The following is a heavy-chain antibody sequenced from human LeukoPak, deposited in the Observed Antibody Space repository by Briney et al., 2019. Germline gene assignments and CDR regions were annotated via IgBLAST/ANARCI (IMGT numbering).Heavy chain of an antibody. CDR3: ARDRSGSYPNFDY. D-gene: IGHD1-26*01. J-gene: IGHJ4*02. CDR2: TYYSGST. Sequence: PSETLSLTCTVSGGSISSSSYYWGWIRQPPGKGLEWIGSTYYSGSTYYSPSLKSRVTISVDTSKNQFSLKLSSVTAADTAVYYCARDRSGSYPNFDYWGQGTLVTVSS. V-gene: IGHV4-39*07. CDR1: GGSISSSSYY.